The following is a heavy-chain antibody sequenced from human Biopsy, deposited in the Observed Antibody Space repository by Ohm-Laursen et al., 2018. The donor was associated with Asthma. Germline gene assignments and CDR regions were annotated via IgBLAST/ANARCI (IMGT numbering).Heavy chain of an antibody. CDR3: ARGYSGSDRIVYYYSGLEV. D-gene: IGHD5-12*01. CDR1: GDSFSNYA. CDR2: VIPVLGTP. Sequence: GASVKVSCKASGDSFSNYAISWVRQAPGQGLEWMGGVIPVLGTPDHAQMCEGRVTITADESTSTAYMELSSLSSEDTAVYYCARGYSGSDRIVYYYSGLEVWGQGTTVTVSS. J-gene: IGHJ6*02. V-gene: IGHV1-69*13.